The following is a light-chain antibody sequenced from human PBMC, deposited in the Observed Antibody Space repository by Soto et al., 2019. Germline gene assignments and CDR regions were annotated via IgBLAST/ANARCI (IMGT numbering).Light chain of an antibody. Sequence: QSVLTQPPSASGTPGQRVTISCSGSTSNIVSNYVYWYQQLPGTAPKLLIYMNNQRPSGVPDRFSGSKSGTSASLAISGLRSEDEADYYCAAWDDSLSGRVFGGGTKVTVL. J-gene: IGLJ2*01. CDR3: AAWDDSLSGRV. V-gene: IGLV1-47*01. CDR1: TSNIVSNY. CDR2: MNN.